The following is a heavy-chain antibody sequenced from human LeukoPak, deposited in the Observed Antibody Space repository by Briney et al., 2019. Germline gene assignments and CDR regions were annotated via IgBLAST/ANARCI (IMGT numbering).Heavy chain of an antibody. CDR1: GFTLSNYW. D-gene: IGHD2-21*02. V-gene: IGHV3-74*03. Sequence: GGSLRLSCAASGFTLSNYWMHWVRQAPGKGLVWVSRGEGDGSTSTYADSVKGRFTISRDNAKNTLYLQMNSLRADDTAVYYCTKSDHFDYWGQGTLVTVSS. CDR2: GEGDGSTS. J-gene: IGHJ4*02. CDR3: TKSDHFDY.